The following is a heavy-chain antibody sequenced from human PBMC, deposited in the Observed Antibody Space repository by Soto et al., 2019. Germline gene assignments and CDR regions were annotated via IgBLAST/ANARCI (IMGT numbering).Heavy chain of an antibody. D-gene: IGHD2-2*01. CDR2: ISAYTDDP. V-gene: IGHV1-18*01. J-gene: IGHJ5*02. CDR3: ARVIPGAEAWFDP. CDR1: GNTFNNFG. Sequence: GASLKVSCKASGNTFNNFGVTGERQGPGQGLEWMGWISAYTDDPNYAQKFQRRVTMTIDTSTSTAYLDLRSLTSDDTAVYYCARVIPGAEAWFDPWGQGTLVTVSS.